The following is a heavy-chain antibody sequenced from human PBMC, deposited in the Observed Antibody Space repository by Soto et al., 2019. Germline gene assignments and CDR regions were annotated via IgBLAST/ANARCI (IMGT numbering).Heavy chain of an antibody. CDR3: ARDSTMIVVADAFDI. CDR2: ISSSSSYI. CDR1: GFTFSSYS. Sequence: KPGGSLRLSCAASGFTFSSYSMNWVRQAPGKGLEWVSSISSSSSYIYYADSVKGRFTISRDNAKNSLYLQMNSLRAEDTAVYYCARDSTMIVVADAFDIWGQGTMVTVSS. D-gene: IGHD3-22*01. V-gene: IGHV3-21*01. J-gene: IGHJ3*02.